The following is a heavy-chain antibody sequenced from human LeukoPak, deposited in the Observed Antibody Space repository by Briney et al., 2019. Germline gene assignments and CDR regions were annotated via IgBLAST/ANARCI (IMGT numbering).Heavy chain of an antibody. CDR3: ARDTDQYYYDSSGYP. CDR2: ISSSSSYI. CDR1: GFTFSSYS. D-gene: IGHD3-22*01. Sequence: GGSLRLSCAASGFTFSSYSMNWVRQAPGKVLEWVSSISSSSSYIYYADSVKGRFTISRDNAKNSLYLQMNSLRAEDTAVYYCARDTDQYYYDSSGYPWGQGTLVTVSS. J-gene: IGHJ4*02. V-gene: IGHV3-21*01.